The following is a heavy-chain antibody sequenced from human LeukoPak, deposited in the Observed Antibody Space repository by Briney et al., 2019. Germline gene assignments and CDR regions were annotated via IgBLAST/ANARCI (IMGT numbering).Heavy chain of an antibody. V-gene: IGHV3-21*01. D-gene: IGHD3-22*01. Sequence: AGGSLRLSCAASGFTFSSYSMNWVRQAPGKGLEWVSSISSSSSYIYYADSVKGRFTISRDNAKNSPYLQMNSLRAEDTAVYYCAGYYYDSSGYYYFDYWGQGTLVTVSS. CDR2: ISSSSSYI. CDR3: AGYYYDSSGYYYFDY. J-gene: IGHJ4*02. CDR1: GFTFSSYS.